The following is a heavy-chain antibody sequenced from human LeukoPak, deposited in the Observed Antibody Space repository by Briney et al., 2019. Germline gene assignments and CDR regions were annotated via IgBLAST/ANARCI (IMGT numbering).Heavy chain of an antibody. CDR1: GYTFTGYY. J-gene: IGHJ3*02. D-gene: IGHD1-26*01. Sequence: GASVKVSCKASGYTFTGYYMHWVRQAPGQGLEWMGWINPNSGGTNYAQKFQGRVTMTRDTSISTAYMELSRLRSDDTAVYYCARWGVGATTPSAFDIWGQGTMVTVSS. CDR2: INPNSGGT. CDR3: ARWGVGATTPSAFDI. V-gene: IGHV1-2*02.